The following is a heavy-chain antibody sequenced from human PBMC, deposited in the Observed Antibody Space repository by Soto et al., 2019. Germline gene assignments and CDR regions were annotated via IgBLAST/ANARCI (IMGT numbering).Heavy chain of an antibody. J-gene: IGHJ4*02. D-gene: IGHD2-8*02. CDR2: INHSGST. CDR3: ARDKITGLFDY. CDR1: GGSFSGYD. Sequence: QVQLQQWGAGLLKPSETLSLTCAVYGGSFSGYDWTWIRQPPGTGLEWIGEINHSGSTNYNPSLKSRVTISVDTSKNQFSLTLTSVTAADAAVYYCARDKITGLFDYWGQGTVVTVSS. V-gene: IGHV4-34*01.